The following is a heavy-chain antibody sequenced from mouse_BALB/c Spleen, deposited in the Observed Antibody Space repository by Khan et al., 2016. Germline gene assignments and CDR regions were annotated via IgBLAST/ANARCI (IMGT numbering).Heavy chain of an antibody. J-gene: IGHJ4*01. CDR3: ARGDPYYAMDY. Sequence: VQLQQPGAELVKPGASVKLSCTASGFNIKDTYMHWVKQRPEQGLEWIGRIDPANGNTKYDPKFQGKATITADTSSNTAYLQLSSLTSEDTAVYYCARGDPYYAMDYWGQGPSVTVSS. CDR2: IDPANGNT. CDR1: GFNIKDTY. D-gene: IGHD3-3*01. V-gene: IGHV14-3*02.